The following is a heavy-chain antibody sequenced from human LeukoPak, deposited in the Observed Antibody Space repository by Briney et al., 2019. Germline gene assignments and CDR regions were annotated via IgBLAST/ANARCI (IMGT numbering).Heavy chain of an antibody. Sequence: GASVKVSCKASGGTFSSYAISWVRQAPGQGLEWMGGIIPIFGTANYAQKFQGRVTITADESTSTAYMELSSLRSEDTAVYHCASLDYGGTGDYWGQGTLVTVSS. D-gene: IGHD4-23*01. J-gene: IGHJ4*02. CDR3: ASLDYGGTGDY. CDR1: GGTFSSYA. V-gene: IGHV1-69*13. CDR2: IIPIFGTA.